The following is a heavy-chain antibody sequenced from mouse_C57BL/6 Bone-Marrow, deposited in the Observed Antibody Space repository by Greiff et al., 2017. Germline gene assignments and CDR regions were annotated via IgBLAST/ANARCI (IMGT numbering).Heavy chain of an antibody. V-gene: IGHV5-6*01. Sequence: EVQGVESGGDLVKPGGSLKLSCAASGFTFSSYGMSWVRQTPDKRLEWVATISRGGSYTYYPDSVKGRFTISRDNAKNTLYLQMSSLNSEDTAMYYCASPSLLLRYLFDYWGQGTTLTVSS. CDR2: ISRGGSYT. CDR1: GFTFSSYG. J-gene: IGHJ2*01. D-gene: IGHD1-1*01. CDR3: ASPSLLLRYLFDY.